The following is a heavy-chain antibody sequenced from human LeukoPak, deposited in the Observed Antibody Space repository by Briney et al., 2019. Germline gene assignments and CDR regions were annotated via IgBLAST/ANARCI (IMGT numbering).Heavy chain of an antibody. J-gene: IGHJ4*02. CDR1: GGSISSYY. CDR2: IYYSGST. CDR3: ARTGGQQLADFDY. V-gene: IGHV4-59*01. Sequence: SETLSLTCTVFGGSISSYYWSWIRQPPGKGLEWIGYIYYSGSTNYNPSLKSRVTISVDTSKNQFSLKLSSVTAADTAVYYCARTGGQQLADFDYWGQGTLVTVSS. D-gene: IGHD6-6*01.